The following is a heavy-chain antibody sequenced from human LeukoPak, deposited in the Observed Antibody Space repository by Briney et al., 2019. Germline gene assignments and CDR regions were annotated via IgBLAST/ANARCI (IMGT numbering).Heavy chain of an antibody. CDR2: IKQDGSEK. CDR1: GFTFSSYW. V-gene: IGHV3-7*01. J-gene: IGHJ4*02. Sequence: GGSLRLSCAASGFTFSSYWMSWVRQAPGKGLEWVANIKQDGSEKYYVDSVKGRFTISRDNAKNSLYLQMNSLRAEDTAVYYCARDMDSGYDSPFDYWGQGTLVTVSS. D-gene: IGHD5-12*01. CDR3: ARDMDSGYDSPFDY.